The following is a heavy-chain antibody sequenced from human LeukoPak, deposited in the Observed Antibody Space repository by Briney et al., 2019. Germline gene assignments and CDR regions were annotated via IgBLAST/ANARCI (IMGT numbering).Heavy chain of an antibody. Sequence: PSETLSLTCTVSGGSISSSSYYWGWIRQPPGKGLEWIGSIYYSGSTNYNPSLKSRVTISVDTSKNQFSLKLSSVTAADTAVYYCARLRSLVPYNWFDPWGQGTLVTVSS. CDR2: IYYSGST. V-gene: IGHV4-39*07. CDR1: GGSISSSSYY. D-gene: IGHD6-13*01. J-gene: IGHJ5*02. CDR3: ARLRSLVPYNWFDP.